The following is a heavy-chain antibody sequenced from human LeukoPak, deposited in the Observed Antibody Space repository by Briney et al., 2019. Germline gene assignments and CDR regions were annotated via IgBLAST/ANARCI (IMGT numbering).Heavy chain of an antibody. V-gene: IGHV4-39*01. CDR2: IYYSGST. Sequence: PSETLSLTCTVSGGSISSSSYYWGWIRQPPGKGLEWIGSIYYSGSTYYNPSLKSRVTISVDTSKNQFSLKLSSVTTADTAVYYCASAYDSSGYYRSTFDYWGQGTLVTVSS. D-gene: IGHD3-22*01. CDR3: ASAYDSSGYYRSTFDY. J-gene: IGHJ4*02. CDR1: GGSISSSSYY.